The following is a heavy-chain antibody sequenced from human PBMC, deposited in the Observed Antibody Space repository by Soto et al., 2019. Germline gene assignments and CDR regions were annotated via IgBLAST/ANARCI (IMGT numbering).Heavy chain of an antibody. Sequence: QVQLVESGGGVVQPGRSLRLSCAASGFTFSSYAMHWVRQAPGKGLEWVAVISYDGSNKYYADSVKGRFTISGDNSKNTLYLQMNSLRAEDTAVYYCARNFHITMVRGVITYGMDVWGQGTTVTVSS. CDR1: GFTFSSYA. V-gene: IGHV3-30-3*01. D-gene: IGHD3-10*01. CDR2: ISYDGSNK. CDR3: ARNFHITMVRGVITYGMDV. J-gene: IGHJ6*02.